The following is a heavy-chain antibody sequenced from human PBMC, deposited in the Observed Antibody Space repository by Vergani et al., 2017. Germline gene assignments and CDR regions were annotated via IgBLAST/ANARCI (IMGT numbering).Heavy chain of an antibody. D-gene: IGHD3-22*01. CDR3: AKDIAPWTGYDSSGSSIAFDY. CDR2: INPSGGST. Sequence: QVQLVQSGAEVKKPGASVKVSCKASGYTFTSYYMHWVRQAPGQGLEWMGIINPSGGSTSYAQKFQGRVTMTRDTSTSTGYMELSSLRSEDTAVYYCAKDIAPWTGYDSSGSSIAFDYWGQGTLVTVSS. V-gene: IGHV1-46*01. J-gene: IGHJ4*02. CDR1: GYTFTSYY.